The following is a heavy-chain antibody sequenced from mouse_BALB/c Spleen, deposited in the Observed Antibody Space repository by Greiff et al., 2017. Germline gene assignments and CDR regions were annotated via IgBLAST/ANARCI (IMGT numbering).Heavy chain of an antibody. CDR2: ISSGGGST. Sequence: VQLKESGGGLVKPGGSLKLSCAASGFAFSSYDMSWVRQTPEKRLEWVAYISSGGGSTYYPDTVKGRFTISRDNAKNTLYLQMSSLKSEDTAMYYCARQEVYGNYEYFDVWGAGTTVTVSS. CDR1: GFAFSSYD. V-gene: IGHV5-12-1*01. CDR3: ARQEVYGNYEYFDV. J-gene: IGHJ1*01. D-gene: IGHD2-10*02.